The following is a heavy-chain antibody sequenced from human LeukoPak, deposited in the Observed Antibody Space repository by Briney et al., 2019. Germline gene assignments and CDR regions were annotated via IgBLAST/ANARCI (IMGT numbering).Heavy chain of an antibody. J-gene: IGHJ4*02. V-gene: IGHV3-53*01. CDR2: TYSGGRT. D-gene: IGHD2-21*01. CDR3: ASVLRGESHWVPEGFFDY. Sequence: GGSLRLSCAASGFTVSNDYMSWVRQAPGKGLEWVSVTYSGGRTYYADSVKGRSTISRDSSKNTLYLQMNSLRAEDTAVYYCASVLRGESHWVPEGFFDYWGQGNLVTVSS. CDR1: GFTVSNDY.